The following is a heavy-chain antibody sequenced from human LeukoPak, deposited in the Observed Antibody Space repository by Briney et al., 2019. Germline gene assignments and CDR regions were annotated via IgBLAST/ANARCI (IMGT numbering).Heavy chain of an antibody. V-gene: IGHV4-59*01. CDR1: GGSISGYH. CDR2: IYYSGTI. Sequence: PSETLSLTCTVSGGSISGYHWSWIRQPPGKGLEWIGYIYYSGTISYNPSLKSRVTISVDTSKNQFSLRLSSVTAADTAVFYCARVGKNYYGSGSYLDYWGQGTLVTVSS. CDR3: ARVGKNYYGSGSYLDY. J-gene: IGHJ4*02. D-gene: IGHD3-10*01.